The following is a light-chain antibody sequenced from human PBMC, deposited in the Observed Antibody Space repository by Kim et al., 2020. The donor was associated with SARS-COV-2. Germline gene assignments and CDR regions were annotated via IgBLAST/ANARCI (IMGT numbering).Light chain of an antibody. CDR2: GGA. CDR1: QSVSSN. CDR3: QQYNDCPPLT. V-gene: IGKV3-15*01. J-gene: IGKJ1*01. Sequence: SPGERATLSCRASQSVSSNLSCYHQQPRHPPPRLIYGGATSTTTIPVSFIGGSSATEFTLTIISLLSHDFVAYYCQQYNDCPPLTFGHGTKVDIK.